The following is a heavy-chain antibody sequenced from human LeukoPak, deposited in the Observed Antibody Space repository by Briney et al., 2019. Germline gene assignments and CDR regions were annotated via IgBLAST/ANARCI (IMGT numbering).Heavy chain of an antibody. CDR3: ASHLYKRCYDSTSSQVGIDV. J-gene: IGHJ6*02. CDR2: IYYSGST. CDR1: GGSISSYY. D-gene: IGHD3-22*01. Sequence: SETLSLTGTVSGGSISSYYWSWIRQPPGKGLEWIGYIYYSGSTNYNPSLKSRVTISVDTSKNQFSLKLSSVTAADTAVYYCASHLYKRCYDSTSSQVGIDVWGQGTTVTVSS. V-gene: IGHV4-59*08.